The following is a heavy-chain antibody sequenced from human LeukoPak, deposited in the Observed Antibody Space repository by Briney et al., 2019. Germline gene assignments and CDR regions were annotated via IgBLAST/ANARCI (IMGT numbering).Heavy chain of an antibody. Sequence: ASVKVSCKASGYTFTSYGISWVRQAPGQGLEWMGWISAYNGNTNYAQKLQGRVTMTTDTSTSTAYMELRSLRSDDTAVYHCARDYFTSIAALNRWFDPWGQGTLVTVSS. CDR3: ARDYFTSIAALNRWFDP. CDR2: ISAYNGNT. D-gene: IGHD6-6*01. V-gene: IGHV1-18*01. J-gene: IGHJ5*02. CDR1: GYTFTSYG.